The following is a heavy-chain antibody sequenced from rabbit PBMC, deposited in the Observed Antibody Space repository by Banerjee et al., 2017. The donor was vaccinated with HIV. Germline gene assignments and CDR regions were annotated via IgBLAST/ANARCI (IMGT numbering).Heavy chain of an antibody. J-gene: IGHJ4*01. D-gene: IGHD1-1*01. CDR3: ARDLAAVIGWNFDL. CDR2: IYISGGRT. V-gene: IGHV1S40*01. Sequence: VRQAPGKGLELIACIYISGGRTLYASWVSGRFTISKTSSTTVTLQMTSLTGADTATYFCARDLAAVIGWNFDLWGPGTLVTVS.